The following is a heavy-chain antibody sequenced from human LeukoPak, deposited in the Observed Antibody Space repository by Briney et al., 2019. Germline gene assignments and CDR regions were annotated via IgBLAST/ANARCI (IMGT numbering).Heavy chain of an antibody. CDR1: GGSISSDDY. Sequence: PSETLSLTCTVSGGSISSDDYWSWIRQSPGKGLEWIGYIYYSGSTYYNPSPKSRVTISVDTSKNQFSLKLSSVTAADTAVYYCAREGSSWDPLDYWGQGTLVTVSS. J-gene: IGHJ4*02. CDR3: AREGSSWDPLDY. V-gene: IGHV4-30-4*08. CDR2: IYYSGST. D-gene: IGHD6-13*01.